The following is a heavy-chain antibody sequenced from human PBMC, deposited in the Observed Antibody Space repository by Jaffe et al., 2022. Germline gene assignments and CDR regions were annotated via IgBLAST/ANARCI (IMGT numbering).Heavy chain of an antibody. J-gene: IGHJ4*01. CDR1: GFTFANHA. V-gene: IGHV3-23*01. CDR3: ARSDCGSGGCFLMNF. CDR2: ISGDSTTT. Sequence: EVQLLESGGGLIQPGGSLRLSCAASGFTFANHAMNWVRRAPGRGLEWVSTISGDSTTTHYADSVKGRFTISRDNSDNTLYLQMDSLRAEDTAVYSCARSDCGSGGCFLMNFWGQGTLVTVSS. D-gene: IGHD2-15*01.